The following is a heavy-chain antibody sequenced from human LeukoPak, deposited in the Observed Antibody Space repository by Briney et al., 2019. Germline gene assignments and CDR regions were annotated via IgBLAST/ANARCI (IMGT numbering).Heavy chain of an antibody. Sequence: PGGSLRLSCGASGFTFSSYSMNWVRQASGKGLEWVSSISSSSSYIYYADSVKGRLTISRDNAKNSLYLQMNSLRAEDTAVYYCAKDRQWLVLYYFDYWGQGTLVTVSS. CDR2: ISSSSSYI. CDR3: AKDRQWLVLYYFDY. D-gene: IGHD6-19*01. CDR1: GFTFSSYS. V-gene: IGHV3-21*04. J-gene: IGHJ4*02.